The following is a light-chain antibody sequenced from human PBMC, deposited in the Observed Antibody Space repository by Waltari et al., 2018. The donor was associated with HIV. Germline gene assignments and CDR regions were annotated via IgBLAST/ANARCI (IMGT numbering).Light chain of an antibody. CDR3: QQYGSSPT. J-gene: IGKJ2*01. Sequence: EIVLTQAPGTVSLSAGERVTLSCRASQSFSSNNLAWYQQKPGQAPRLLIYGASSRATGIPDRFSCGGSGTDFTLTISTLEPEDLAVYYCQQYGSSPTFVQGTKLEIK. CDR2: GAS. CDR1: QSFSSNN. V-gene: IGKV3-20*01.